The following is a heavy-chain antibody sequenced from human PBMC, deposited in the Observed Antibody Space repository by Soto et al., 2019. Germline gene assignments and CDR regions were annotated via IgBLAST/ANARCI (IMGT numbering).Heavy chain of an antibody. CDR2: ISAYNGNT. D-gene: IGHD6-6*01. Sequence: ASVKVSCKASGYTFTSYGISWVRQAPGQGLEWMGWISAYNGNTNYAQKLQGRVTMTTDTSTSTAYMELRSLRSDDTAVYYCARWQSIAARPNYYYYGMDGWGQGNTVTVSS. CDR3: ARWQSIAARPNYYYYGMDG. V-gene: IGHV1-18*01. CDR1: GYTFTSYG. J-gene: IGHJ6*02.